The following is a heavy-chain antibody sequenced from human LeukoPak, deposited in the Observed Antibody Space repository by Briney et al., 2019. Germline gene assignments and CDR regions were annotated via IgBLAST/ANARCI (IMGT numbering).Heavy chain of an antibody. J-gene: IGHJ4*02. CDR1: GYTFTSYG. Sequence: ASMKVSCKASGYTFTSYGISWVRQAPGQGLEWMGWISAYNGNTNYAQKLQGRVTMTTDTSTSTAYMELRSLRSDDTAVYYCARDRGTVVTLEYFDYWGQGTLVTVSS. V-gene: IGHV1-18*01. D-gene: IGHD4-23*01. CDR3: ARDRGTVVTLEYFDY. CDR2: ISAYNGNT.